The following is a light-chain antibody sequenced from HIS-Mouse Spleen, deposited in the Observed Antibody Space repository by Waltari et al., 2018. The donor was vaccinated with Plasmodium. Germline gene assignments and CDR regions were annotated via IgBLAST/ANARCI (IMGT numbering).Light chain of an antibody. CDR1: QSVSRSY. CDR2: GAS. J-gene: IGKJ2*01. Sequence: EIVLTQSPGTLSLSPGERAHLSCRASQSVSRSYLAWYHQKPGQAPRLLIYGASSRATGIPDRFSGSGSGTDFTLTISRLEPEDFAVYYCQQYGSSYTFGQGTKLEIK. CDR3: QQYGSSYT. V-gene: IGKV3-20*01.